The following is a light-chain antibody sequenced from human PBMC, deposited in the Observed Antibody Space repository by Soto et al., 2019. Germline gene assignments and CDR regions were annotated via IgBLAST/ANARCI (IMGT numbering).Light chain of an antibody. CDR3: QQYNNWPRT. J-gene: IGKJ1*01. Sequence: DIVVTQSPATLSVSPGERATLSCSASQSVSSNLAWYQQKPGQAPRLLIYGAYTRATGIPARFSGSGSGTEFTLTLSSLQSEDFAVYDCQQYNNWPRTVGQGTQ. CDR1: QSVSSN. CDR2: GAY. V-gene: IGKV3-15*01.